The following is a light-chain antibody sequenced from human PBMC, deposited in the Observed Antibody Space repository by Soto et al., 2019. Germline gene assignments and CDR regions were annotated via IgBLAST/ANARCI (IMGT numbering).Light chain of an antibody. Sequence: EIVLTQSPATLSLSPGERATLSCRASQSVSSYLAWYQPKPGQAPRLLSYDASNSASGIPARFSGSGAGTDFTLTISRLEPEEVAVYYCQQRTNPYTFVQGTKLEIK. CDR3: QQRTNPYT. CDR1: QSVSSY. CDR2: DAS. J-gene: IGKJ2*01. V-gene: IGKV3-11*01.